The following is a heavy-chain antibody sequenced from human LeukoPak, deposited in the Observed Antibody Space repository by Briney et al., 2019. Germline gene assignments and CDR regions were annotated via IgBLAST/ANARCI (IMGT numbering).Heavy chain of an antibody. V-gene: IGHV3-21*01. CDR3: AGPVRGSDY. J-gene: IGHJ4*02. Sequence: GGSLRLSCAASGFTFSSYSMNWVRQAPGKGLEWVSSISSSSSYIYYADSVEGRFTISRDNAKNSLYLQMNSLRAEDTAVYYCAGPVRGSDYWGQGTLVTVSS. CDR1: GFTFSSYS. CDR2: ISSSSSYI.